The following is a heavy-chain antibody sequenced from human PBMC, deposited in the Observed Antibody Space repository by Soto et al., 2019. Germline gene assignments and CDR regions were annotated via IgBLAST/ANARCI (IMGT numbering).Heavy chain of an antibody. CDR2: IGASGDIT. CDR1: GFSFTNFA. Sequence: GSVRLSCAASGFSFTNFAMSWVRQAPGKGLEWVAGIGASGDITWYADSVKGRLSISRDNSKNTLYLQLNSLRFEDTAVYYCAKDDFTDRGDDYFDYWGPGTLVTVSS. D-gene: IGHD2-21*02. J-gene: IGHJ4*02. V-gene: IGHV3-23*01. CDR3: AKDDFTDRGDDYFDY.